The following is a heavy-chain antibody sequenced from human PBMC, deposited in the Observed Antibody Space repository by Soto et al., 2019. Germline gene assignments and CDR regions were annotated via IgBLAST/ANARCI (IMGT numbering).Heavy chain of an antibody. D-gene: IGHD1-7*01. J-gene: IGHJ4*02. CDR2: ISPKFGTA. CDR1: GGSFSRTG. CDR3: ARSLPWDYSSVPHFDY. Sequence: QVQLVQSGAEVKKPGSSVKVSCKASGGSFSRTGLSWVRQAPGQGLEWMGGISPKFGTANYAQKYQGRVTITADDYTSTFYLELSNLKSADTAVFFCARSLPWDYSSVPHFDYWGQGTLITVSS. V-gene: IGHV1-69*01.